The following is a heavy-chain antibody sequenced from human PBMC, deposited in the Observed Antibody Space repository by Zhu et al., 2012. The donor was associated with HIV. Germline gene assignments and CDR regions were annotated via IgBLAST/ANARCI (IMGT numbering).Heavy chain of an antibody. D-gene: IGHD1-1*01. CDR1: GFTFSHYG. V-gene: IGHV3-30*02. J-gene: IGHJ6*02. CDR2: ERIYGHGK. Sequence: VQLVESGGGVVQPRGSLRLSCAASGFTFSHYGMHWVRQSPVKGLEWVAFERIYGHGKHHADSVWSRFIISRDDGKNMLYLQMNNVRPEDTGVYYCVRDGHIIDFWTTSQNGLDAWGQGTTVIV. CDR3: VRDGHIIDFWTTSQNGLDA.